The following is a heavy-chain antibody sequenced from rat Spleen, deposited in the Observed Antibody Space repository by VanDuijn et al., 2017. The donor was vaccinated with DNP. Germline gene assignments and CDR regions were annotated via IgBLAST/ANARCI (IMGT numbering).Heavy chain of an antibody. V-gene: IGHV5-25*01. CDR1: GFTFSDYS. CDR2: IGPSGGGT. Sequence: EVQLVESGGGLVQPGRSMKLSCAASGFTFSDYSMAWVLQAPTKGLEWVASIGPSGGGTYYRDSVKGRFTISRDNANHTLYLQMDSLRSEDTATYYCATSPGRVTTVATYWYFDFWGPGTMVTVSS. D-gene: IGHD1-3*01. CDR3: ATSPGRVTTVATYWYFDF. J-gene: IGHJ1*01.